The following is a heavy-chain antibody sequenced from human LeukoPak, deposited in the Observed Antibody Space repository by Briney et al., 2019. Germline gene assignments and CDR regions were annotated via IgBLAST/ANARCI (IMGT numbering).Heavy chain of an antibody. CDR3: TAGTGRSDFDY. CDR1: GFTFSNAW. Sequence: GGSLRPSCAASGFTFSNAWMSWVRQAPGRGLEWVGRIKRKGDDGTIDYAAPVKGRLSISRDDSKKTLYLQMKSLKSEDTAVYYCTAGTGRSDFDYWGQGTLVTVSS. J-gene: IGHJ4*02. D-gene: IGHD3/OR15-3a*01. V-gene: IGHV3-15*01. CDR2: IKRKGDDGTI.